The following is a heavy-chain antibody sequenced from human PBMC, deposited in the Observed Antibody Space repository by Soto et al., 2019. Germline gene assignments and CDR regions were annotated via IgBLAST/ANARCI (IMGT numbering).Heavy chain of an antibody. J-gene: IGHJ4*02. V-gene: IGHV4-39*07. Sequence: SETLSLTCTVSGGSISSSNYYWGWIRQPPGKGLEWIGSIYHSGSTYYNPSLKSRVTISVDTSKNQFSLKLSSVTAADTAVYYCAGVTYYFDYWGQGTLVTVSS. D-gene: IGHD3-10*01. CDR2: IYHSGST. CDR1: GGSISSSNYY. CDR3: AGVTYYFDY.